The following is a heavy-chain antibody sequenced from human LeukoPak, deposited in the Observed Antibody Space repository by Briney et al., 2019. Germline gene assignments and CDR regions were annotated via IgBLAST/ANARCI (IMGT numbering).Heavy chain of an antibody. D-gene: IGHD3-22*01. J-gene: IGHJ4*02. CDR1: GGSFSGYY. CDR3: ARGNYYDSSGYEPLFDY. CDR2: INHSGST. V-gene: IGHV4-34*01. Sequence: TSETLSLTCAVYGGSFSGYYWSWIRQPPGKGLEWIGEINHSGSTNYNPSLKSRVTISVDTSKNQFSLKLSSVTAADTAVYYCARGNYYDSSGYEPLFDYWGQGTLVTVSS.